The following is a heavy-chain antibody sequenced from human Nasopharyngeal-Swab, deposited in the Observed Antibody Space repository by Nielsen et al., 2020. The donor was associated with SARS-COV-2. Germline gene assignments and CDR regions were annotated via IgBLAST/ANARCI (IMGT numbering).Heavy chain of an antibody. J-gene: IGHJ6*03. CDR3: AKAALIGNYFYYYYYMDV. CDR2: ISYDGSNK. D-gene: IGHD1-26*01. V-gene: IGHV3-30*18. Sequence: WIRQPPGRGLEWVAVISYDGSNKYYADSVKGRFTISRGNSKNTLYLQMNSLRAEDTAVYYCAKAALIGNYFYYYYYMDVWGKGTTVTVSS.